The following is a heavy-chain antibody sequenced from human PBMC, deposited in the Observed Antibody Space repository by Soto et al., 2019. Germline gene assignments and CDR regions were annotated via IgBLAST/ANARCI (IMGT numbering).Heavy chain of an antibody. CDR2: INAGNGNT. CDR3: ARVAGTLHNWFDP. D-gene: IGHD6-19*01. J-gene: IGHJ5*02. Sequence: EASVKVSCKASGYTFTSYAMHWVRQAPGQRLEWMGWINAGNGNTKYSQKFQGRVTITRDTSASTAYMELSSLRSEDTAVYYCARVAGTLHNWFDPWGQGTLVTVSS. V-gene: IGHV1-3*01. CDR1: GYTFTSYA.